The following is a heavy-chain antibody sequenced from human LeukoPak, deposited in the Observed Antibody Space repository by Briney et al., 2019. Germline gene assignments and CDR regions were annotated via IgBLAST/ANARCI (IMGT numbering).Heavy chain of an antibody. CDR2: IRYDGSNK. CDR3: AREYYSSFDY. J-gene: IGHJ4*02. D-gene: IGHD2-21*01. CDR1: GFTFSSYG. Sequence: GGSLRLSCAASGFTFSSYGMHWVRQAPGKGLEWVAFIRYDGSNKYYADSVKGRFTISRDNSKNTLYLQMNSLRAEDTAVYYCAREYYSSFDYWAQGTLLTVSS. V-gene: IGHV3-30*02.